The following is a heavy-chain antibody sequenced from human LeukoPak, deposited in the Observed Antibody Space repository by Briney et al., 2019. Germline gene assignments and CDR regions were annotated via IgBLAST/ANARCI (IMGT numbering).Heavy chain of an antibody. CDR3: ATDFYDTT. D-gene: IGHD3-22*01. Sequence: PGGSLRLSCAASGFTFSTCAMNWVRQAPGKGLEWVGRIRSNSDGGTIDYAAPVKGRFALSRDDSKNTLYLQMNSLQTEDTAVYYCATDFYDTTWGQGTLVTVSS. CDR1: GFTFSTCA. J-gene: IGHJ5*02. CDR2: IRSNSDGGTI. V-gene: IGHV3-15*07.